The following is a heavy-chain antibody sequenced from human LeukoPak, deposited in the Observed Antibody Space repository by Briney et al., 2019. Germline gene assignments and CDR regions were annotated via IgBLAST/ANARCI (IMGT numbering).Heavy chain of an antibody. D-gene: IGHD3-10*01. J-gene: IGHJ6*04. CDR3: ARGPYGSGKNYYYYGMDV. V-gene: IGHV4-59*01. CDR1: GGSISSYY. CDR2: IYYSGST. Sequence: SETLSLTCTVSGGSISSYYWSWIRQPPGKGLEWNGYIYYSGSTNYNPSLKSRVTISVDTSKNQFSLKLSSVTAADTAVYYCARGPYGSGKNYYYYGMDVWGKGTTVTVSS.